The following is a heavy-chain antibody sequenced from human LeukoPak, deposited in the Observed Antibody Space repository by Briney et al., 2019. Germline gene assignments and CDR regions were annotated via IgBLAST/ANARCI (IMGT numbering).Heavy chain of an antibody. J-gene: IGHJ3*02. Sequence: NASETLSLTCVVSGGPIRTSGYSWSWIRQPPGKGLECIGYIYHNGSTYYNPSLDSRVTISIVKSRNQFSLKVDSVTAADTAVYYCARGGYGDAFDIWGQGTMVVVSS. CDR2: IYHNGST. CDR3: ARGGYGDAFDI. D-gene: IGHD6-25*01. CDR1: GGPIRTSGYS. V-gene: IGHV4-30-2*01.